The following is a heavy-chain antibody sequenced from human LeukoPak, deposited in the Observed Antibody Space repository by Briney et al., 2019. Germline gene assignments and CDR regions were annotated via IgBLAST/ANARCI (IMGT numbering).Heavy chain of an antibody. V-gene: IGHV4-59*01. D-gene: IGHD1-26*01. CDR3: ARDRHAYSGTDY. CDR2: ISNSGST. CDR1: GGAITAYY. J-gene: IGHJ4*02. Sequence: SETLSLTCTVSGGAITAYYWSWLRQPPGKGLEWIGYISNSGSTNYNPSLKSRVTISADTSKNQFSLKLSSVTAADTAVYYCARDRHAYSGTDYWGQGTLVTVSS.